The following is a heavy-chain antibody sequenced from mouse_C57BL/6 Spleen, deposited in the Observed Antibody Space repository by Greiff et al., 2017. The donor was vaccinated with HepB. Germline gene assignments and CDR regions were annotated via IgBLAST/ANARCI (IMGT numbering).Heavy chain of an antibody. D-gene: IGHD1-1*01. CDR1: GFTFSDYG. V-gene: IGHV5-17*01. CDR2: ISSGSSTI. Sequence: EVQLVESGGGLVKPGGSLKLSRAASGFTFSDYGMHWVRQAPEKGLEWVAYISSGSSTIYYADTVKGRFTISRDNAKNTLFLQMTSLRSEDTAMYYCARTYGSSPYYFDYWGQGTTLTVSS. J-gene: IGHJ2*01. CDR3: ARTYGSSPYYFDY.